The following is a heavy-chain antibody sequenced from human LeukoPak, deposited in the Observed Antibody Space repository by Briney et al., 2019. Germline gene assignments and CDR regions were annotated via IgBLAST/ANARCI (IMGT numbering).Heavy chain of an antibody. V-gene: IGHV3-11*01. CDR3: ARDSITMVRGVTNWFNP. Sequence: PGGSLRLSCAASGFSFSDYYMSWIRQAPGKGLEWVSYISSSGSTIYYADSVKGRFTISRDNAKNSLYLQMNSLRAEDTAVYYCARDSITMVRGVTNWFNPWGQGTLVTVSS. CDR1: GFSFSDYY. J-gene: IGHJ5*02. D-gene: IGHD3-10*01. CDR2: ISSSGSTI.